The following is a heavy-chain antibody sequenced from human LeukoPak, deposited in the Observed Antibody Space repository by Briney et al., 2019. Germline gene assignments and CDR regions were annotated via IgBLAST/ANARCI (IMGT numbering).Heavy chain of an antibody. J-gene: IGHJ4*02. D-gene: IGHD3-10*01. Sequence: PGGSLRLSCAASGFTFSSYSMNWVRQAPGKGLEWVSSISSSSSYIYYADSVKGRFTISRDNAKNSLYLQMNSLRAEDTAVYYCATYGSGSRRGVDYWGQGTLVTVS. V-gene: IGHV3-21*01. CDR3: ATYGSGSRRGVDY. CDR1: GFTFSSYS. CDR2: ISSSSSYI.